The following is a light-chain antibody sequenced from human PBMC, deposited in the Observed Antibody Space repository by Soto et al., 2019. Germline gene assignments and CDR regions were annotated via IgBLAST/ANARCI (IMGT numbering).Light chain of an antibody. CDR1: ESITNF. V-gene: IGKV1-39*01. CDR3: QQSDSSPLT. CDR2: AAS. Sequence: DIQMTQSPSSLSASVGDRVTITCRASESITNFLNWYQHKPGKAPKLLIYAASRLQSGVPSRFSGSGSGTDFTLTISGLYPEDFGTYYCQQSDSSPLTFGGGTKVDSK. J-gene: IGKJ4*01.